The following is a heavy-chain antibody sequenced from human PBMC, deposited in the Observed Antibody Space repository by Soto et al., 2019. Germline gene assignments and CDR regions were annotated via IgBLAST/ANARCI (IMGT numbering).Heavy chain of an antibody. J-gene: IGHJ4*02. CDR1: GGSISIYD. CDR3: ARLPARHLVDY. V-gene: IGHV4-59*08. D-gene: IGHD3-3*02. Sequence: SGFRSLTVTVAGGSISIYDWRWIRLPPGKGLEWFGYIYYSVSTNYDPALKNRVTISVDTSKDQFSLNLRCVTAADTAVYYRARLPARHLVDYWGQGTLVTVSS. CDR2: IYYSVST.